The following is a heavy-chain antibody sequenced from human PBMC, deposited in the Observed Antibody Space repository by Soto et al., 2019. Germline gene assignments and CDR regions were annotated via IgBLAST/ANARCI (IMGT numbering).Heavy chain of an antibody. D-gene: IGHD6-6*01. CDR1: GYTFTNQG. CDR3: ASRSGQLPYYFDY. J-gene: IGHJ4*01. CDR2: ISTHNGNT. V-gene: IGHV1-18*01. Sequence: ASVKVSCKASGYTFTNQGITWVRQAPGQGLELMGWISTHNGNTHYAQKFQGRVTLTRDTSTSTAYMELRSLRSDDTAVYYCASRSGQLPYYFDYWG.